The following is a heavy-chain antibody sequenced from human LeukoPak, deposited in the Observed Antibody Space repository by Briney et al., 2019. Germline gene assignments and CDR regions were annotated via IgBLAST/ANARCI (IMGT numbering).Heavy chain of an antibody. Sequence: GGSLRLSCAASGFTFSSYWMHWVRQARGKGLVWVSRINSDGSSTSYADSVKGRFTISRDNAKNTLYLQMNSLRAEDTAVYYCARRGYSGYDLGTDYWGQGTLVTVSS. CDR2: INSDGSST. J-gene: IGHJ4*02. CDR1: GFTFSSYW. CDR3: ARRGYSGYDLGTDY. V-gene: IGHV3-74*01. D-gene: IGHD5-12*01.